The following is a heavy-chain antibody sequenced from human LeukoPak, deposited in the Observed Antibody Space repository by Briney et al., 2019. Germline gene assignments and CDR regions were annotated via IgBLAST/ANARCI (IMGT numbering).Heavy chain of an antibody. CDR1: GYTFTSYG. J-gene: IGHJ4*02. V-gene: IGHV1-18*01. CDR3: ARLLRGYSGYDLDY. D-gene: IGHD5-12*01. CDR2: ISAYNGNT. Sequence: ASVKVSCKASGYTFTSYGISWVRQAPGQGLEWMGWISAYNGNTNYAQKLQGRVTMTTDTSTSTAYTELRSLRSDDTAVYYCARLLRGYSGYDLDYWGQGTLVTVSS.